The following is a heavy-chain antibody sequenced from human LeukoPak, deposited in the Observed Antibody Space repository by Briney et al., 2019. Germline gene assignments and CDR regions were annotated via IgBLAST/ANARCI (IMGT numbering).Heavy chain of an antibody. D-gene: IGHD3-3*01. J-gene: IGHJ6*03. CDR1: GGSFSNYY. Sequence: SETLSLTCAVYGGSFSNYYWGWIRQPPGKGLEWIGSIYYSGSTYYNPSLKSRISISVDTSKNQFSLKLSSVTAADTAVYYCARDAQYYDFWSGYYTSSHYYYMDVWGKGTTVTVSS. CDR3: ARDAQYYDFWSGYYTSSHYYYMDV. CDR2: IYYSGST. V-gene: IGHV4-39*07.